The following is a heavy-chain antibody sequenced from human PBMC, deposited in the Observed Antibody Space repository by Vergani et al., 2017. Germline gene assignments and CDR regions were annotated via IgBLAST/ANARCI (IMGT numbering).Heavy chain of an antibody. Sequence: QVQLQQWGGGLLKPSETLSLTCVVNGGSFTSYHWTWIRQSPGEGLEWVGDIDHTGRPDYNPSLKSRLTMSLDKSRNQFSLTHNSVTATDTAIYFCARVNTETNGHLYYYYYMDVWGQGTAVTVS. CDR1: GGSFTSYH. D-gene: IGHD4-11*01. CDR3: ARVNTETNGHLYYYYYMDV. J-gene: IGHJ6*03. CDR2: IDHTGRP. V-gene: IGHV4-34*01.